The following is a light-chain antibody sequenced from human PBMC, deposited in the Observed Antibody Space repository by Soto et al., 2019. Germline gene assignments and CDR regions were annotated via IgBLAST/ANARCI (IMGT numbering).Light chain of an antibody. CDR3: QQYGSPPRT. V-gene: IGKV3-20*01. CDR1: QSVSSY. CDR2: GAS. Sequence: ELVLTQSPATLSLSPGERARLSCRARQSVSSYLAWYQPKPGQAPRLLMYGASSRATGIPDRFSGSGSGTDFTLTISSLEPEDFAVYYCQQYGSPPRTFGQGTKVDIK. J-gene: IGKJ1*01.